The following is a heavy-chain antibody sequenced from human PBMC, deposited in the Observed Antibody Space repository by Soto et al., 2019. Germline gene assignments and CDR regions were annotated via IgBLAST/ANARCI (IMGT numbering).Heavy chain of an antibody. CDR3: ARDKMIDDFGLGSFDY. V-gene: IGHV1-18*04. CDR1: GYTFAGFG. D-gene: IGHD3-10*01. J-gene: IGHJ4*02. Sequence: ASVKVSCKASGYTFAGFGVSWVRQAPGQGPEWMGWISGYNGKTKYAQKFQGRVTMTTDTSTNIAYMELRSLRSDDTAVYYCARDKMIDDFGLGSFDYWGQGTVVTVSS. CDR2: ISGYNGKT.